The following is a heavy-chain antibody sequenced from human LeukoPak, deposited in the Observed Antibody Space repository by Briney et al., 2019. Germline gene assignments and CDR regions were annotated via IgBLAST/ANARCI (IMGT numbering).Heavy chain of an antibody. CDR1: GGTFSSYA. CDR2: IIPIFGTA. J-gene: IGHJ6*04. Sequence: SVKVSCKASGGTFSSYAISWVRQAPGQGLEWMGGIIPIFGTANYAQKFQGRVTITADKSTSTAYMELSSLRSEDTAVYYCARVCYYYYGMDVWGKGTTVTVPS. V-gene: IGHV1-69*06. CDR3: ARVCYYYYGMDV.